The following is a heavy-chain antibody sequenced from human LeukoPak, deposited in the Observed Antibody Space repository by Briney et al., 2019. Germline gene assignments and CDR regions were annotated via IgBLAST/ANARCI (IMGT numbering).Heavy chain of an antibody. CDR3: ARIGQLWI. Sequence: GGSLRLSCAASGFTFSNYGMHWVRQAPGKGLEWVAVTWYDGSNEYYADSVKGRFTISRDNSKNTMYLQMNSLRAEDTAVYYCARIGQLWIWGQGTLVTVSS. J-gene: IGHJ4*02. CDR1: GFTFSNYG. V-gene: IGHV3-33*01. CDR2: TWYDGSNE. D-gene: IGHD5-18*01.